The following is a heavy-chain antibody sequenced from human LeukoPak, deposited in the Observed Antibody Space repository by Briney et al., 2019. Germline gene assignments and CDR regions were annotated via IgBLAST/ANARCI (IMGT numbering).Heavy chain of an antibody. D-gene: IGHD1-7*01. V-gene: IGHV1-24*01. CDR1: GYTLTELS. Sequence: ASVKVSCKVSGYTLTELSMHWVRQAPGKGLEWMGGFDPEDGETIYAQKFQGRVTMTEDTSTDTAYMELSSLRSEDTAVYYCATGPYNWNSANWFDPWGQGTLVTVAS. CDR3: ATGPYNWNSANWFDP. J-gene: IGHJ5*02. CDR2: FDPEDGET.